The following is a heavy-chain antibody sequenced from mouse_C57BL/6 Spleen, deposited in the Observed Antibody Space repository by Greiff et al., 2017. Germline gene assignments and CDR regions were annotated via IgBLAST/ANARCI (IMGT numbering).Heavy chain of an antibody. CDR1: GYTFTSYW. CDR2: IDPSDSYT. D-gene: IGHD2-1*01. Sequence: QVHVKQPGAELVKPGASVKLSCKASGYTFTSYWMQWVKQRPGQGLEWIGEIDPSDSYTNYNQKFKGKATLTVDTSSSTAYMQLSSLTSEDSAVYYCARYGNWAYWGQGTLVTVSA. J-gene: IGHJ3*01. CDR3: ARYGNWAY. V-gene: IGHV1-50*01.